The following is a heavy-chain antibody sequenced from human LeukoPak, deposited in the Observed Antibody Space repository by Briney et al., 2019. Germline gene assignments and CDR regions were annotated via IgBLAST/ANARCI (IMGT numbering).Heavy chain of an antibody. Sequence: SQTLSLTCAISGDSVSSNSAAWNWIRQSPSRGLEWLGRTYYRSKWYNDYAVSVKSRITINPDTSKNQFSLQLNSVTPEDTAVYYCARAPFGTSYGLTVVYYYYYGMDVWGQGTTVTVSS. CDR2: TYYRSKWYN. CDR3: ARAPFGTSYGLTVVYYYYYGMDV. J-gene: IGHJ6*02. CDR1: GDSVSSNSAA. D-gene: IGHD3-10*01. V-gene: IGHV6-1*01.